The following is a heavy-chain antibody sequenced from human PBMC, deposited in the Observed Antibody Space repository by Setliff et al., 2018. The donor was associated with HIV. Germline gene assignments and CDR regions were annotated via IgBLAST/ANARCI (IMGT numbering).Heavy chain of an antibody. J-gene: IGHJ4*02. CDR2: IYYSGSS. D-gene: IGHD3-9*01. CDR1: GGSISSAY. CDR3: VRNSFDYVEEE. V-gene: IGHV4-59*12. Sequence: SETLSLTCAVSGGSISSAYWSWVRQPPGKGLEWIGYIYYSGSSYYNPSVRSRVIMSLDTSENHFSLKLSSVTAADTAVYYCVRNSFDYVEEEWGQGTQVTVSS.